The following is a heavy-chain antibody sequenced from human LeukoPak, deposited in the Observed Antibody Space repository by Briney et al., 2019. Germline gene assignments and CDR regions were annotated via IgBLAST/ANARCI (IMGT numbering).Heavy chain of an antibody. D-gene: IGHD1-20*01. CDR3: AARMGNNWNTLDY. V-gene: IGHV3-23*01. CDR2: ISGSGGSR. J-gene: IGHJ4*02. Sequence: GGSLRLSCAASGFTFSSYALSWVRQAPGKGLGWVSAISGSGGSRYYAVSVKGRFTISRDNSKNTLYLQMSGLRAEDTAVYYCAARMGNNWNTLDYWGQGTLVTVSS. CDR1: GFTFSSYA.